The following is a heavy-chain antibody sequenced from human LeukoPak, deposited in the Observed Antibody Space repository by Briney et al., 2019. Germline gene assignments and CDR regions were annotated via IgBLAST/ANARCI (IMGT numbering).Heavy chain of an antibody. J-gene: IGHJ3*02. CDR2: MNPNSGNT. D-gene: IGHD3-22*01. V-gene: IGHV1-8*01. CDR1: GYTFTSYD. CDR3: ARGTTYYYDSSGYYVAFDI. Sequence: ASVKVSCKASGYTFTSYDINWVRQATGQGLEWMGWMNPNSGNTGYAQKFQGGVTMTRNTSISTAYMELSSLRSEDTAVYYCARGTTYYYDSSGYYVAFDIWAKGQWSPSLQ.